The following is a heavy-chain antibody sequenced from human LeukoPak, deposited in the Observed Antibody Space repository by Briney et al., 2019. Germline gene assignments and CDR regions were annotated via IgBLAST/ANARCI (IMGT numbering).Heavy chain of an antibody. CDR1: GGSTSSSSYY. CDR2: IYHSGST. J-gene: IGHJ4*02. V-gene: IGHV4-39*07. Sequence: SETLSLTCTVSGGSTSSSSYYWGWIRQPPGKGLEWIGSIYHSGSTYYNPSLKSRVTISVDTSKNQFSLKLSSVTAADTAVYYCARGFGGVVVKRPYYFDYWGQGTLVTVSS. D-gene: IGHD3-16*02. CDR3: ARGFGGVVVKRPYYFDY.